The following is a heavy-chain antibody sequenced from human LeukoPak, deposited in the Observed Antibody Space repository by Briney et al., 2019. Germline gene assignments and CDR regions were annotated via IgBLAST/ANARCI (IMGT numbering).Heavy chain of an antibody. J-gene: IGHJ4*02. D-gene: IGHD3-9*01. CDR3: ARVSGYYDILTDDNLGYFDY. CDR1: GGSVSSLY. V-gene: IGHV4-59*02. Sequence: SETLSLTCTVSGGSVSSLYWSWIRQPPGKGLEWIGHIYHSGRTYYNPSLKSRATLSIDTSKNQFSLRLSSVTAADTAVYYCARVSGYYDILTDDNLGYFDYWGQGTLVTVSS. CDR2: IYHSGRT.